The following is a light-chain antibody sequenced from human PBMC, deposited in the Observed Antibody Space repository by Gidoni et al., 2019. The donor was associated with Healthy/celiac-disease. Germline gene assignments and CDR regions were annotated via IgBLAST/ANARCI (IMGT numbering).Light chain of an antibody. J-gene: IGLJ2*01. CDR3: QSYDSSLSVVV. CDR2: GNS. Sequence: QSVLTPPPPVSGAPGQRVTISCTGSSSNSGAGYDVHWYQQLPGTAPKLLIYGNSNRPSGVPDLFSGSKSGTSASLAITGLQAEDEADYYCQSYDSSLSVVVFGGGTKLTVL. CDR1: SSNSGAGYD. V-gene: IGLV1-40*01.